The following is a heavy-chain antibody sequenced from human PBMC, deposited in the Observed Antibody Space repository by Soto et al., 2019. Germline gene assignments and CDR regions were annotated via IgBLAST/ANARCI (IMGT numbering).Heavy chain of an antibody. D-gene: IGHD3-16*01. CDR2: IIPIFGTA. V-gene: IGHV1-69*01. J-gene: IGHJ4*02. Sequence: QVQLVQSGAEVKKPGSSVKVSCKASGGTFSSYAISWVRQAPGQGLEWMGGIIPIFGTANYAQKCQGRVKITADESTSTAYMELSSLRSEDTAVYYCAREVWGSSQGGYYFDYWGQGTLVTVSS. CDR3: AREVWGSSQGGYYFDY. CDR1: GGTFSSYA.